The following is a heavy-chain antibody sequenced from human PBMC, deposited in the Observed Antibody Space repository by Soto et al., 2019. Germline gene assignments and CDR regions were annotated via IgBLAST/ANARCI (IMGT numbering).Heavy chain of an antibody. D-gene: IGHD2-8*01. V-gene: IGHV3-53*01. J-gene: IGHJ1*01. Sequence: EVQLVESGGGLIQPGGSLRLSCAASGFTVSSYQLNWVRQSPGKGLEWVSIIDSARKIYYADSVKGRFTISRDNLKNTLNLQMNSLRDEDTAVYYCAKDNAGPFHLWGQGTLVTVSS. CDR3: AKDNAGPFHL. CDR2: IDSARKI. CDR1: GFTVSSYQ.